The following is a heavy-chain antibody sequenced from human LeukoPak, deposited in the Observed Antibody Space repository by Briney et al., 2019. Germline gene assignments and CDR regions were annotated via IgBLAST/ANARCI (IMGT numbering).Heavy chain of an antibody. Sequence: SETLSLTCTVSGGSISSSSYYWGWIRQPPGKGLEWIGSIYYSGSTYYNPSLRSRVTTSADTSKNQFSLKLSSVTAADTAVYYCARQWGAVAGTEFQYFDLWGRGTLVTVSS. J-gene: IGHJ2*01. CDR2: IYYSGST. D-gene: IGHD6-19*01. CDR3: ARQWGAVAGTEFQYFDL. V-gene: IGHV4-39*01. CDR1: GGSISSSSYY.